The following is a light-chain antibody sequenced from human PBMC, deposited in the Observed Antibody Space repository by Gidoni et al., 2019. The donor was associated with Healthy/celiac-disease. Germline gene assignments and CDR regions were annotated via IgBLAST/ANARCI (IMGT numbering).Light chain of an antibody. CDR2: KAS. V-gene: IGKV1-5*03. Sequence: DIQMTQSPSTLSASVGDRVPITCRASQSISSWLAWYQQKPGKAPKVLIYKASSLESGVPSRFSGSGSGTEFTLTISSLQPDDFATYYCQQYNSYPETFGQGTKVEIK. CDR3: QQYNSYPET. J-gene: IGKJ1*01. CDR1: QSISSW.